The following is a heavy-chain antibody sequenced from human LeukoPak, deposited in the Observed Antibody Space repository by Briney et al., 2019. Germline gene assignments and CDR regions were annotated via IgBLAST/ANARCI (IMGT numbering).Heavy chain of an antibody. V-gene: IGHV3-7*01. Sequence: PGGSLRLSCAAPGFTFSSYWMNWVRQAPGKGLEWVANIKQDGSEKYYVDSVKGRFTISRDNAKSSLYLQMNSLRDEDTAVYYCARDGAAAGPDRADFDYWGQGTLVTVSS. CDR1: GFTFSSYW. J-gene: IGHJ4*02. CDR2: IKQDGSEK. CDR3: ARDGAAAGPDRADFDY. D-gene: IGHD6-13*01.